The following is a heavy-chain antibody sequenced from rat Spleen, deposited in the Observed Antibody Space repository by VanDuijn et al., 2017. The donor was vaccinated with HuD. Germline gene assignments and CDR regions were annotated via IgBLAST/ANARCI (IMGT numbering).Heavy chain of an antibody. CDR1: GFTFSDYN. CDR3: ARHDSSYWYFDF. J-gene: IGHJ1*01. D-gene: IGHD1-2*01. CDR2: ISYDGSST. V-gene: IGHV5-7*01. Sequence: EVQLVESGGGLVQPGRSLKLSCAASGFTFSDYNMAWVRQAPKKGLEWVATISYDGSSTYYRDSVKGRFTISRDNAKNTQYLQMDSLRSEDTATYYCARHDSSYWYFDFWGPGTMVTVSS.